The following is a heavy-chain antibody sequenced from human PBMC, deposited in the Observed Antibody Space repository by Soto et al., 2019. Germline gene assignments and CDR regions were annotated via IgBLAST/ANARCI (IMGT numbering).Heavy chain of an antibody. J-gene: IGHJ4*02. CDR3: ARGRDGYLNY. CDR1: GGSISSGGYS. Sequence: QLQLQESGSGLVKPSQTLSLTCAVSGGSISSGGYSWSWIRQPPGKGLEWIGYIYHSGSTYYNPSLKSRVTTSVDRSKTQFSLNLSSVTAADTAIYYCARGRDGYLNYWGQGTLVTVSS. CDR2: IYHSGST. V-gene: IGHV4-30-2*01.